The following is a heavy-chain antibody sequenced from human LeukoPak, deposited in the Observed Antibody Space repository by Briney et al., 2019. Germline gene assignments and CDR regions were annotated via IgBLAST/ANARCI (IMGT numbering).Heavy chain of an antibody. D-gene: IGHD3-10*01. CDR3: ASGFGIFDY. CDR1: GFSFRVYW. CDR2: IKQDTIEK. Sequence: PGGSLRLSCEASGFSFRVYWMTWIRQAPGKGLEWVANIKQDTIEKNYLDSVRGRFTISRDNAKNLLYLQMNSLRAEDTAVYYCASGFGIFDYWGQGALVTVSS. V-gene: IGHV3-7*01. J-gene: IGHJ4*02.